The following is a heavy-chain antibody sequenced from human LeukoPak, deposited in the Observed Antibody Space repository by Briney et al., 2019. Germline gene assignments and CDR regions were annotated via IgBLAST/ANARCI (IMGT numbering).Heavy chain of an antibody. D-gene: IGHD1-26*01. CDR2: ISSSSSYI. CDR1: GFTFSSYS. Sequence: PGGSLRLSCAASGFTFSSYSMNWVRQAPGKGLEWVSSISSSSSYIYYADSVKGRFTISRDNAKNSLYLQMNSLRAEDTAVYYCARVARSLDAFDIWGQGTMVTVSS. V-gene: IGHV3-21*01. J-gene: IGHJ3*02. CDR3: ARVARSLDAFDI.